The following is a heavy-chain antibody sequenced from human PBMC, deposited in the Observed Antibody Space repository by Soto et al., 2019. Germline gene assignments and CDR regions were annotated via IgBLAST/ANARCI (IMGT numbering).Heavy chain of an antibody. CDR3: ARDSTYDSSGYYPPIRYFDY. CDR1: GLTFSSYA. Sequence: PVGSMRLSCAASGLTFSSYAMHWVRQAPGKGLEWVAVISYDGSNKYYADSVKGRFTISRDDSKNTLYLQMNSLRAEDTAVYYCARDSTYDSSGYYPPIRYFDYWGQGTLVTVSS. CDR2: ISYDGSNK. D-gene: IGHD3-22*01. V-gene: IGHV3-30-3*01. J-gene: IGHJ4*02.